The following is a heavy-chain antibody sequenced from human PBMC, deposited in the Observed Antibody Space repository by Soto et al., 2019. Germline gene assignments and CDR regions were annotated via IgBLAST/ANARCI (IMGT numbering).Heavy chain of an antibody. CDR1: GFTFSSYA. V-gene: IGHV3-30-3*01. CDR3: ARPYSSGWYGDLDY. D-gene: IGHD6-19*01. J-gene: IGHJ4*02. Sequence: QVQLVESGGGVVQPGRSLRLSCTASGFTFSSYAMHWVRQAPGKGLEWVAVISYDGSNKYYADYVKGRFTISRDNSKNTMYLQMNSLRVEDTAVYYCARPYSSGWYGDLDYWGQGTLVTVSS. CDR2: ISYDGSNK.